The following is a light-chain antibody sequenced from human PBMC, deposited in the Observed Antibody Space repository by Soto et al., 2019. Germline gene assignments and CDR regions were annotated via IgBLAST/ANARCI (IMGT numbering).Light chain of an antibody. V-gene: IGLV1-44*01. CDR3: AAWDDSRNGYV. CDR1: SSNIGSNT. CDR2: SNN. J-gene: IGLJ1*01. Sequence: QSALTQPPSASGTPGQRVTISCSGSSSNIGSNTVNWYQQLPGTAPKLLIYSNNQRPSGVPDRVSGSKAGTSASLAISGLQSVDEADYYCAAWDDSRNGYVFGTGTQLTAL.